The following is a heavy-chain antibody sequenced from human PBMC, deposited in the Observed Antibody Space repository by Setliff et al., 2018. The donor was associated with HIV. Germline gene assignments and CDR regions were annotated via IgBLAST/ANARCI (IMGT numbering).Heavy chain of an antibody. CDR3: ARDQSPTYYYDTSNYHPWFDY. J-gene: IGHJ4*02. Sequence: GGSLRLSCVGSGFTFRTYAMGWVRQAPGKGLEWVSSNSGYGEETYYADSVKGRFTISRDNSKNTLYVQMNSLRAEDTAVYYCARDQSPTYYYDTSNYHPWFDYWGQGTLVTVSS. D-gene: IGHD3-22*01. CDR1: GFTFRTYA. V-gene: IGHV3-23*01. CDR2: NSGYGEET.